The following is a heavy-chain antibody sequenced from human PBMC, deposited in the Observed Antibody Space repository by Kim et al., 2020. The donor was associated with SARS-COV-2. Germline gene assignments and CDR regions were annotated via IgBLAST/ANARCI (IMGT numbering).Heavy chain of an antibody. J-gene: IGHJ4*02. V-gene: IGHV3-23*01. Sequence: GGSLRLSCVASGFTFSNYAMSWVRQAPGQGLEWVSSILDSGGTTYYADSVKGRFTISRDNSRDTLYLQMNSPRAEDTALYFCAKDFSGYSFDDWGQGTLVTVSS. D-gene: IGHD5-18*01. CDR2: ILDSGGTT. CDR1: GFTFSNYA. CDR3: AKDFSGYSFDD.